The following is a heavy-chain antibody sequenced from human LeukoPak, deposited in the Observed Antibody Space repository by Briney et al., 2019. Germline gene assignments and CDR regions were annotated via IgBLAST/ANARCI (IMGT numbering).Heavy chain of an antibody. J-gene: IGHJ5*02. D-gene: IGHD3-3*01. V-gene: IGHV4-61*02. CDR2: IYTSGSS. Sequence: SQTLSLTCTVSGGSISSGSYYWSWIRQPAGKGLEWIGRIYTSGSSNYNPSLKSRVTISVDTSKNQFSLKLSSVTAADTAVYYCAGVSGDFWSGYSNWFDPWGQGTLVTVSS. CDR1: GGSISSGSYY. CDR3: AGVSGDFWSGYSNWFDP.